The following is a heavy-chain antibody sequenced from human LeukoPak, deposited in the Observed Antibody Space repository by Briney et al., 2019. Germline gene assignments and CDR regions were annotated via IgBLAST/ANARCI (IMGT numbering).Heavy chain of an antibody. V-gene: IGHV6-1*01. D-gene: IGHD6-19*01. CDR1: GDSVSSNNGA. Sequence: SQTLSLTCAISGDSVSSNNGAWNWIRQSPSRGLEWLGRTYYRSKWYNDYAEFIQGRITINPDTSKNQFSLQLYSVTPENTAVYYCARDLGTSGWYTFDFWGQGTLVTVSS. J-gene: IGHJ4*02. CDR3: ARDLGTSGWYTFDF. CDR2: TYYRSKWYN.